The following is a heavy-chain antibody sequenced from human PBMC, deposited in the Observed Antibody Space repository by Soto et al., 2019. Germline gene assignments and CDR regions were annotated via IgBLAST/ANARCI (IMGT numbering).Heavy chain of an antibody. Sequence: QLQLQESGSGLVKPSQTLSLTCAVSGGSISSGGFSWNWIRQPPGKGLEWIGYIYHSGRTYNSPALKSRVTISVDRSRNQFSLKRSSVTAADTAVYYCARGLEVIAATPQWDYWGQGTLVTVSS. CDR1: GGSISSGGFS. CDR3: ARGLEVIAATPQWDY. CDR2: IYHSGRT. D-gene: IGHD2-15*01. J-gene: IGHJ4*02. V-gene: IGHV4-30-2*01.